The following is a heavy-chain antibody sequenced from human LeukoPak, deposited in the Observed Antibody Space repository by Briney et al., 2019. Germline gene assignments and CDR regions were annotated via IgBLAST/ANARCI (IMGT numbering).Heavy chain of an antibody. CDR1: GGSISSYY. CDR3: ARDRGFYYGSGSPNWFDP. CDR2: IYTSGST. Sequence: SETPSLTCTVSGGSISSYYWSWIRQPAGKGLEWIGRIYTSGSTNYNPSLKSRVTMSVDTSKNQFSLKLSSVTAADTAVYYCARDRGFYYGSGSPNWFDPWGQGTLVTVSS. J-gene: IGHJ5*02. V-gene: IGHV4-4*07. D-gene: IGHD3-10*01.